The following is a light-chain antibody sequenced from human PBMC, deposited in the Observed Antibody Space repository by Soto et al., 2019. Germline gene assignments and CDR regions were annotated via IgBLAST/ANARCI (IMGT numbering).Light chain of an antibody. V-gene: IGKV3-11*01. CDR3: QQRSNWPPWT. J-gene: IGKJ1*01. Sequence: EIVLTQSPGTLSLSPGERATLSCLASQSVSSDLAWYQQKPGQAPRLLIYDASNRATGIPARFSGSGSGTDFTLTISSLEPEDFAVYYCQQRSNWPPWTFGQGTKVDIK. CDR1: QSVSSD. CDR2: DAS.